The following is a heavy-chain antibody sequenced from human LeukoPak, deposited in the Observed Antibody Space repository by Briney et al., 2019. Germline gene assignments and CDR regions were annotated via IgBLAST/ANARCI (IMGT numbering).Heavy chain of an antibody. CDR3: ARSHNWNDMTYYYGMDV. J-gene: IGHJ6*02. Sequence: GGSLRLSCAASGFTFSSYAMHWVRQAPGKGLEYVSAISTNRGSTYHTNSVKGRFTISRDNSKNTLYLQMGSLRAEDMAVYYCARSHNWNDMTYYYGMDVWGQGTTVTVSS. D-gene: IGHD1-1*01. CDR2: ISTNRGST. V-gene: IGHV3-64*01. CDR1: GFTFSSYA.